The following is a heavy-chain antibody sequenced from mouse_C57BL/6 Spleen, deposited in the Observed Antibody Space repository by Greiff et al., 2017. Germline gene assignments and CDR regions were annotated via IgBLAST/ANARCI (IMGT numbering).Heavy chain of an antibody. D-gene: IGHD2-4*01. CDR3: ARRGYYDMGFAY. Sequence: EVKVVESGGGLVQPGGSLKLSCAASGFTFSDYYMYWVRQTPEKRLEWVAYISNGGGSTYYPDTVKGRFTISRDNAKNTLYLQMSRLKSEDTAMYYCARRGYYDMGFAYWGQGTLVTVSA. CDR2: ISNGGGST. CDR1: GFTFSDYY. V-gene: IGHV5-12*01. J-gene: IGHJ3*01.